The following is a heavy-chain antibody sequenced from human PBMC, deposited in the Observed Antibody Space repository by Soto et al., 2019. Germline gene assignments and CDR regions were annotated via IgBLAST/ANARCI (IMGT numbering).Heavy chain of an antibody. CDR3: AKSTAD. CDR1: GFSFSDYP. J-gene: IGHJ4*02. Sequence: QVHLVQSGGGVVQPGRSLRLSCAASGFSFSDYPLHWVRQPPGKGLEWVAVIFRDENNQRYADSVKGRFTISRDISKSTLYLQMDSLRTEDTAVYYCAKSTADWGQGSLVTVSS. CDR2: IFRDENNQ. V-gene: IGHV3-30*18.